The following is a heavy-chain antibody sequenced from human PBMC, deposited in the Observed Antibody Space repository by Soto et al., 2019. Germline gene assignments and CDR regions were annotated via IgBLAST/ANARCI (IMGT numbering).Heavy chain of an antibody. CDR3: AKDGSGWTPRGWFDP. CDR1: GFTFSSYA. D-gene: IGHD6-19*01. Sequence: SGGSLRLSCAASGFTFSSYAMSWVRQAPGKGLEWVSAISGSGGSTYYADSVKGRFTISRDNSKNTLYLQMNSLRAEDTAVYYCAKDGSGWTPRGWFDPWGQGTLVTVSS. CDR2: ISGSGGST. J-gene: IGHJ5*01. V-gene: IGHV3-23*01.